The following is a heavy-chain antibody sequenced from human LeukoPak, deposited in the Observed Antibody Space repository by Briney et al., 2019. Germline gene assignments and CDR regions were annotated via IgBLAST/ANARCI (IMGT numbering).Heavy chain of an antibody. CDR3: ARCPYYYDSSGYYPMTYYMDV. CDR2: IKQDGSEK. D-gene: IGHD3-22*01. Sequence: GGSLRLSCAASGFTFSSYWMSWVRQAPGKGLEWAANIKQDGSEKYYVDSVKGRFTISRDNAKNSLYLQMNSLRAEDTAVYYCARCPYYYDSSGYYPMTYYMDVWGKGTTVTVSS. V-gene: IGHV3-7*01. J-gene: IGHJ6*03. CDR1: GFTFSSYW.